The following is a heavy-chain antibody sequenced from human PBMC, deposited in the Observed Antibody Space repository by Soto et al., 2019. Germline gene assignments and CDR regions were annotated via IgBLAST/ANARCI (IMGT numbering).Heavy chain of an antibody. D-gene: IGHD7-27*01. Sequence: QVQLQQWGAGLLKPSETLSLTCAVYGGSFSGYYWNWIRQRPGKGLEWIGEINHSGSTNYNQSLKSRVTISVDTSKNQFSLKLSSVTAADTAVYYCARGWGRIFDYWGQGTLVTVSS. CDR3: ARGWGRIFDY. CDR2: INHSGST. CDR1: GGSFSGYY. V-gene: IGHV4-34*01. J-gene: IGHJ4*02.